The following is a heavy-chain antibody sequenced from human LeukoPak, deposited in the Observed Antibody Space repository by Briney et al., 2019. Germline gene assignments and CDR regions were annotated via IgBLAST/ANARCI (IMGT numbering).Heavy chain of an antibody. J-gene: IGHJ6*02. V-gene: IGHV4-4*07. CDR2: IYTSGST. D-gene: IGHD3-3*01. Sequence: SDTLSLTCTVSGRSISSYYWSWIRQPAGKGLEWIGRIYTSGSTNYNPSIKSRVTMSVDTSKNQFSLKLSSVTAADTAVYYCAREGYDFCSCYFSGAYYYGMDVWGRGTTVTVSS. CDR1: GRSISSYY. CDR3: AREGYDFCSCYFSGAYYYGMDV.